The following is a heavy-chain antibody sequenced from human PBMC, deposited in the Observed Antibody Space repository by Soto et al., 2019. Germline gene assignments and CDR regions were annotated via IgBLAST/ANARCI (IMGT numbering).Heavy chain of an antibody. CDR3: AAEYMGVAVPNGFDP. Sequence: QVQLQESGPGLVKPSQTLSLTCAVSGGSISSGGHYWSWIRQHPGEGLEFIGYISYSGTAYYNPSLKSRLALSIDKAENEFSLELRSVPAADPAVYYCAAEYMGVAVPNGFDPWGHGTLGTVSS. J-gene: IGHJ5*02. CDR2: ISYSGTA. D-gene: IGHD6-19*01. V-gene: IGHV4-31*11. CDR1: GGSISSGGHY.